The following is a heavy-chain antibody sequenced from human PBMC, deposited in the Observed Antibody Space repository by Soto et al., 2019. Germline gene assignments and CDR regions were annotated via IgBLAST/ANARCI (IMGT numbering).Heavy chain of an antibody. CDR2: IIPIFGTA. V-gene: IGHV1-69*13. J-gene: IGHJ5*02. CDR1: GGTFSSYA. CDR3: ARGVEVGATTGNWFDP. D-gene: IGHD1-26*01. Sequence: ASVKVSCKASGGTFSSYAISWVRQAPGQGLEWMGGIIPIFGTANYAQKFQGRVTITADESTSTAYMELSSLRSEDTAVYYCARGVEVGATTGNWFDPWGQGTLVTVSS.